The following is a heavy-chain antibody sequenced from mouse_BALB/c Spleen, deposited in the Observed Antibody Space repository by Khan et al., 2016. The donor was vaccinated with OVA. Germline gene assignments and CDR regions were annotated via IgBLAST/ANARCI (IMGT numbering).Heavy chain of an antibody. Sequence: SGPGLVKPSQTVSLTCTVTGISITSGNYRWNWIRQFPGNKLEWIGNIYYSGTVTYNPSLTSRTTITRDTSKNQFFLEMNSLTAEDTATYYCARDYGSLYWYFDVWGAGTTVTVSS. CDR1: GISITSGNYR. D-gene: IGHD1-1*01. CDR3: ARDYGSLYWYFDV. J-gene: IGHJ1*01. CDR2: IYYSGTV. V-gene: IGHV3-5*02.